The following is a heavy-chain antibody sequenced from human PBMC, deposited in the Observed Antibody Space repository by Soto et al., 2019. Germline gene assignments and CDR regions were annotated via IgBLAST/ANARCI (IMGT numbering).Heavy chain of an antibody. CDR1: RGTFSSYA. CDR3: ARDLGYSFNWFDP. CDR2: IIPIFGTA. V-gene: IGHV1-69*13. Sequence: GASVKVSCKASRGTFSSYAISWVRQAPGQELEWMGGIIPIFGTANYAQKFQGRVTITADESTSTAYMELSSLRSEDTAVYYCARDLGYSFNWFDPWGQGTLVTVSS. J-gene: IGHJ5*02. D-gene: IGHD3-16*02.